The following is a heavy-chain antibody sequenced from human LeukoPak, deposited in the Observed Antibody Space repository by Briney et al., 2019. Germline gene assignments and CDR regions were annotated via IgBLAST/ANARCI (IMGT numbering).Heavy chain of an antibody. J-gene: IGHJ4*02. D-gene: IGHD3-22*01. CDR1: GGTFSSYA. CDR3: ARPIPYYYEGGFDY. CDR2: IIPIFGTA. Sequence: ASVKVSCKASGGTFSSYAISWVRQAPGQGLEWMGGIIPIFGTANYAQKFQGRVTITADESTSTAYMELSSLRSEDTAVYYCARPIPYYYEGGFDYWGQGTLVTVSS. V-gene: IGHV1-69*13.